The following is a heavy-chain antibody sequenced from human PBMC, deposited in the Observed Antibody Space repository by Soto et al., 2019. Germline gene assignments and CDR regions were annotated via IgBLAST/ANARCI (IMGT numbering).Heavy chain of an antibody. V-gene: IGHV3-30-3*01. CDR1: GFSFSSYA. Sequence: GGSLRLSCEASGFSFSSYAMHWVRQAPGKGLEWVAVISYDGSNKYYADSVKGRFTISRDNSKNTLYLQMNSLRAEDTAVYYCARSVVDPGHYYYYYGMDVWGQGTTVTVSS. J-gene: IGHJ6*02. CDR3: ARSVVDPGHYYYYYGMDV. D-gene: IGHD2-15*01. CDR2: ISYDGSNK.